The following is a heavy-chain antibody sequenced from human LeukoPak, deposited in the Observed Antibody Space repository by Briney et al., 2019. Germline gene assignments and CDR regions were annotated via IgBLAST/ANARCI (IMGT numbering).Heavy chain of an antibody. J-gene: IGHJ4*02. V-gene: IGHV3-30*02. CDR1: GFTFSSYG. CDR2: IRYDGSNK. CDR3: AKAHSAWGLSSSSPFDY. D-gene: IGHD6-6*01. Sequence: GGSLRLSCAASGFTFSSYGMHWVRQAPGKGLEWVAFIRYDGSNKYYADSVKGRFTISRDNSKNTLYLQMNSLRAEDTAVYHCAKAHSAWGLSSSSPFDYWGQGTLVTVSS.